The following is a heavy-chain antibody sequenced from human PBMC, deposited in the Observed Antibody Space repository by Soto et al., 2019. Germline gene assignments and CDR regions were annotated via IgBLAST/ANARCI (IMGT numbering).Heavy chain of an antibody. D-gene: IGHD2-15*01. CDR1: GFSFDSYG. CDR2: ISYEGSKK. Sequence: QVQLVESGGGVVQPGRSLRLSCAASGFSFDSYGIHWVRQPPGKGLEWVALISYEGSKKYYADSVKGRFTISRDNSKNTLYLQLKSLRAEDTAVYYCAKDYSKTLYSSFDYWGHGTLLTVSS. J-gene: IGHJ4*01. V-gene: IGHV3-30*18. CDR3: AKDYSKTLYSSFDY.